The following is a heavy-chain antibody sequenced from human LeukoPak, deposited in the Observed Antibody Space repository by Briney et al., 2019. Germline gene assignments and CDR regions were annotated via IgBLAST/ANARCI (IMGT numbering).Heavy chain of an antibody. D-gene: IGHD3-16*01. V-gene: IGHV3-21*01. CDR2: ISGSTSYI. CDR1: GFIFSTYG. CDR3: AKDWGNYFDY. Sequence: GGSLRLSCAASGFIFSTYGMSWVRQAPGKGLEWVSSISGSTSYIYYADSVKGRFTISRDNAKNSLYLQMNSLRAEDTAVYYCAKDWGNYFDYWGQGTLVTVSS. J-gene: IGHJ4*02.